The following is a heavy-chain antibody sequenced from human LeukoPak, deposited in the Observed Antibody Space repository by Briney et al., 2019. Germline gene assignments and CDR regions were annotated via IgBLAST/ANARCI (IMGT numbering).Heavy chain of an antibody. CDR2: IYTSGST. J-gene: IGHJ5*02. V-gene: IGHV4-4*07. CDR3: AGYCSSTSCSGNWFDP. Sequence: SETLSLTCTVSGGSISSYYWSWIRQPAGKGLEWIGRIYTSGSTNYNPSLKSRVTTSVDTSKNQFSLKLSSVTAADTAVYYCAGYCSSTSCSGNWFDPWGQGTLVTVSS. CDR1: GGSISSYY. D-gene: IGHD2-2*01.